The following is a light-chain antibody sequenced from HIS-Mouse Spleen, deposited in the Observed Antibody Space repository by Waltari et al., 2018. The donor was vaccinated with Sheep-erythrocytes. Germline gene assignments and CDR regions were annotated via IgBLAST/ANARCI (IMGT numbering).Light chain of an antibody. CDR2: EDS. Sequence: SYELTQPPSVSVSPGQTARITCSGDALPKTTYAYWYQQKSGQAPVLVIYEDSKRPSGIPERFSGSSSGTMATLTISGAQVEDEADYYCYSTDSSGNHWVFGGGTKLTVL. CDR1: ALPKTTY. CDR3: YSTDSSGNHWV. V-gene: IGLV3-10*01. J-gene: IGLJ3*02.